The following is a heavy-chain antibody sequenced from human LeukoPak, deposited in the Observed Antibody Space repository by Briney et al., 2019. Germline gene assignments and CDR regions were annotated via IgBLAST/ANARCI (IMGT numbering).Heavy chain of an antibody. J-gene: IGHJ4*02. Sequence: GGSLRLSCAASGLTFSSDWMHWVRQAPGKGLEWVASINPDGNKKYSADSVKGRFTISRDNAENSLYLQMNSLRVKDTAFHYCARDLAYSRLDYWGQGMLVTVSS. D-gene: IGHD5-18*01. V-gene: IGHV3-7*01. CDR2: INPDGNKK. CDR3: ARDLAYSRLDY. CDR1: GLTFSSDW.